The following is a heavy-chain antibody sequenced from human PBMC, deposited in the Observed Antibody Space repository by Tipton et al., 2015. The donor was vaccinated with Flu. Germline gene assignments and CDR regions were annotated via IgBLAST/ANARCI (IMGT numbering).Heavy chain of an antibody. V-gene: IGHV1-69*09. J-gene: IGHJ4*02. CDR2: IIPILGIA. D-gene: IGHD6-19*01. CDR3: ASSVAVAGTPLDY. CDR1: GGTFSSYA. Sequence: QVQLVQSGAEVKKPGSSVKVSCKASGGTFSSYAISWVRQAPGQGLEWMGRIIPILGIANYAQKFQGRVTITADKSTSTAYMELSSLRSEDTAVYYCASSVAVAGTPLDYWGQGTLVTVSS.